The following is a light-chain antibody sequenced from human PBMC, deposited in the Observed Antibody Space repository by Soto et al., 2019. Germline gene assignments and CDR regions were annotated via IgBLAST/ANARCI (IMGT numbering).Light chain of an antibody. CDR2: AAS. CDR1: QSITNS. J-gene: IGKJ4*01. Sequence: DIQMTQSPSSLSASMGDRVAITCRASQSITNSLNWYQQKPGTAPNLLIYAASTLQGGVPSRFSGSGSGTEFTLTISSLRPEDFATYYCQQSYSLPLTFGGGTKV. CDR3: QQSYSLPLT. V-gene: IGKV1-39*01.